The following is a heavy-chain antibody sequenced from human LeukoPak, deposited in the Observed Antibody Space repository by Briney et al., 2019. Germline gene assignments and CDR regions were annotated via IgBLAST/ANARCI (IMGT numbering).Heavy chain of an antibody. CDR1: GGSISSTTSY. CDR2: IYYSGST. CDR3: PRHGSTDYFDS. V-gene: IGHV4-39*01. Sequence: PSQTLSLTCAVSGGSISSTTSYWGWIRQPPGKGLEWLGRIYYSGSTFYNPSLKSRVIISVDTSNNQFSLRLSAVTAADTAVYYCPRHGSTDYFDSWGQGTLVTVSS. J-gene: IGHJ4*02. D-gene: IGHD2-2*03.